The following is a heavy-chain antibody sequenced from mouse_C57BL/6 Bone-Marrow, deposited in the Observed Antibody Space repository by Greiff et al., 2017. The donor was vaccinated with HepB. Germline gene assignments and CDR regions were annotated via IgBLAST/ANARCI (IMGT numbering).Heavy chain of an antibody. CDR1: GFTFSSYT. D-gene: IGHD2-1*01. J-gene: IGHJ1*03. CDR2: ISGGGGNT. Sequence: EVQLVESGGGLVKPGGSLTLSCAASGFTFSSYTMSLVRQTPEKSLEWVATISGGGGNTYYPDSVKGRFTISRDNAKNTLYLQMSSLRSEDTALYYCARRLLLRGTGTTVTVSS. V-gene: IGHV5-9*01. CDR3: ARRLLL.